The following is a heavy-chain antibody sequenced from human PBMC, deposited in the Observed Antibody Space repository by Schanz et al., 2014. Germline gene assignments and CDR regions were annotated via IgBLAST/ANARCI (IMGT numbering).Heavy chain of an antibody. V-gene: IGHV3-66*01. Sequence: EVQLVESGGGVVHPGGSLRLSCAASGFTFSSYWMHWVRQAPGKGLVWVSVLYTGGSTFYAESVRGRFFISRDSSKNTLFLHMNSLRAEDTAVYYCVRDAGRDGYNLAFDVWGQGTLVTVSS. CDR3: VRDAGRDGYNLAFDV. J-gene: IGHJ3*01. CDR2: LYTGGST. D-gene: IGHD1-1*01. CDR1: GFTFSSYW.